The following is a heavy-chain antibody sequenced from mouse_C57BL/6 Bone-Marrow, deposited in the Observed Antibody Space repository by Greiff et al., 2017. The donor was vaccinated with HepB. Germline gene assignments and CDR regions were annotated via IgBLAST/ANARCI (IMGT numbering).Heavy chain of an antibody. J-gene: IGHJ2*01. D-gene: IGHD4-1*01. V-gene: IGHV3-6*01. CDR3: ARSNWVLFDY. CDR1: GYSITSGYY. CDR2: ISYDGSN. Sequence: EVKLQESGPGLVKPSQSLSLTCSVTGYSITSGYYWNWIRQFPGNKLEWMGYISYDGSNNYNPSLKNRISITRDTSKNQFFLKLNSVTTEDTATYYCARSNWVLFDYWGQGTTLTVSS.